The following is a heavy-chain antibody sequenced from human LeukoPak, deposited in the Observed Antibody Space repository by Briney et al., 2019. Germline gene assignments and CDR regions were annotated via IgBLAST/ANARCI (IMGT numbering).Heavy chain of an antibody. J-gene: IGHJ4*02. CDR2: IIPIFGTA. Sequence: ASVKVSCKAPGGTFSSYAISWVRQAPGQGLEWMGGIIPIFGTANYAQKFQGRVTITTDESTSTAYMELSSLRSEDTAVYYCAGDRYSYGTEEAYFDYWGQGTLVTVSS. CDR1: GGTFSSYA. CDR3: AGDRYSYGTEEAYFDY. V-gene: IGHV1-69*05. D-gene: IGHD5-18*01.